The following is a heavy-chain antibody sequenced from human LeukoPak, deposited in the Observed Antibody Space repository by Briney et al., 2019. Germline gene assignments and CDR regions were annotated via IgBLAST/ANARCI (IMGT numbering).Heavy chain of an antibody. Sequence: QPGGSLRLSCAASGFTFSSYSMNWVRQAPGKGLEWVSGISGSGDSTYYADSVKGRFTISRDNSKNTLYLQMNSLRAEDTAVYYCAKVGPPYYDFWSGYPSGQHWGQGTLVTVSS. CDR2: ISGSGDST. D-gene: IGHD3-3*01. V-gene: IGHV3-23*01. CDR1: GFTFSSYS. J-gene: IGHJ1*01. CDR3: AKVGPPYYDFWSGYPSGQH.